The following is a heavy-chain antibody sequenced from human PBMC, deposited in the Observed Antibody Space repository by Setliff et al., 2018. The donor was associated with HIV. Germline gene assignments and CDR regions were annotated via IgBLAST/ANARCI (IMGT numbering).Heavy chain of an antibody. CDR1: GFTFSNYA. Sequence: PGVSLRLSCAASGFTFSNYAMGWVRQGPGKGLEWVSTIGAAGYPTHYAESVKGRFTISKDNSKNTLYLQMTSLRDEDTAVYYCAKVLLFGVDVFDIWGQGTMVTVSS. CDR3: AKVLLFGVDVFDI. CDR2: IGAAGYPT. J-gene: IGHJ3*02. V-gene: IGHV3-23*01. D-gene: IGHD3-10*02.